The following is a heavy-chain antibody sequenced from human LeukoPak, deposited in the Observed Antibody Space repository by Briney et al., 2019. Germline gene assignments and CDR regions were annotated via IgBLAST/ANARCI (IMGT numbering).Heavy chain of an antibody. J-gene: IGHJ5*02. V-gene: IGHV3-21*01. D-gene: IGHD6-13*01. CDR3: ARPYSSRFGWFDP. Sequence: GGSLRLSCAASGFTFSSYSMNWVRQAPGKGLEWVSSISSSSSYIYYADSVKGRFTISRDNAKNSLYLQMNSLRAEDTAVYYCARPYSSRFGWFDPWGQGTLVTVSS. CDR1: GFTFSSYS. CDR2: ISSSSSYI.